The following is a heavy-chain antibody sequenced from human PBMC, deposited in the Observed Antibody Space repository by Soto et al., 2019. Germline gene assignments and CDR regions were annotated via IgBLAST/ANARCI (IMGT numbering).Heavy chain of an antibody. J-gene: IGHJ6*02. Sequence: ASVKVSCKASGYTFTSYDINWVRQATGQGLEWMGWMNPNSGNTGYAQKFQGRVTMTRNTSISTAYMELSSLRSEDTAVYYCAVSGSSSRSYGVDVWGQGTTVAVSS. D-gene: IGHD6-13*01. V-gene: IGHV1-8*01. CDR2: MNPNSGNT. CDR1: GYTFTSYD. CDR3: AVSGSSSRSYGVDV.